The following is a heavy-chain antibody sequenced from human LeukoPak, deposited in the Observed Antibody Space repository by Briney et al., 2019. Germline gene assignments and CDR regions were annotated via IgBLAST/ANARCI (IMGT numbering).Heavy chain of an antibody. Sequence: GESLKISCKGSGYSFTSYWIGWVRQMPGKGLEWMGIIYPGDSDTRYSPSFQGQVTISADKSISTAYLQWSSLKASDPAMYYCGRRGWKSGGHDAFDIWGQGTMVTVSS. CDR2: IYPGDSDT. CDR1: GYSFTSYW. D-gene: IGHD1-1*01. V-gene: IGHV5-51*01. CDR3: GRRGWKSGGHDAFDI. J-gene: IGHJ3*02.